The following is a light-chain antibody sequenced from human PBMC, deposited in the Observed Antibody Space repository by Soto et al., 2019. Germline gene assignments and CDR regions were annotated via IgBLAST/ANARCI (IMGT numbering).Light chain of an antibody. CDR3: NSFAGGSRWV. CDR2: EVE. J-gene: IGLJ3*02. CDR1: GSDVGAYNF. V-gene: IGLV2-8*01. Sequence: QSALTQPPSASVSPGQSVTISCTGTGSDVGAYNFVSWYQQRPGKAPKAIIYEVEKRPSGVPDRFSGSKSGNTASLTVSGLQADDEADYYCNSFAGGSRWVFGGGTKLTVL.